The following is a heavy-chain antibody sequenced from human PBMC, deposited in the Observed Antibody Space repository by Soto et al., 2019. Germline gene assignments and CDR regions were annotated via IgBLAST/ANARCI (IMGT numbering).Heavy chain of an antibody. CDR3: ASRGKAVAADFDY. Sequence: ASVKVSCKASGYTFTSYYMHWVRQAPGQGLEWMGIINPSGGSTSYAQKYQGRVTMTRDTSTSTVYMELSSLRSEDTAVYYCASRGKAVAADFDYWGQGTLVTVSS. J-gene: IGHJ4*02. CDR2: INPSGGST. V-gene: IGHV1-46*01. CDR1: GYTFTSYY. D-gene: IGHD6-19*01.